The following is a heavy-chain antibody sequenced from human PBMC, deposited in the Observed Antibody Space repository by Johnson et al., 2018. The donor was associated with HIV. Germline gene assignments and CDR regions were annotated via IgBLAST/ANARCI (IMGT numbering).Heavy chain of an antibody. J-gene: IGHJ3*02. Sequence: EVQLVESGGGLVQPGGSLRLSCAASGFTFSSYWMSWVRQAPGKGLEWVANIKQDGSEKYYVDSVKGRFTISRDNAKHSLYLHMNTTVQKMLGKDIVVVPRCEALGVSFAFDSWGQGTMVTVSS. D-gene: IGHD2-15*01. CDR2: IKQDGSEK. CDR3: VVPRCEALGVSFAFDS. V-gene: IGHV3-7*02. CDR1: GFTFSSYW.